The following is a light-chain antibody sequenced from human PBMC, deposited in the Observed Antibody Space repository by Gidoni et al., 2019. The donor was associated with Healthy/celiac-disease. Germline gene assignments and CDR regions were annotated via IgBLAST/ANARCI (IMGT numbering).Light chain of an antibody. Sequence: ESVLTQSPATLSLSPGGRATPSCRASQSVSSCFAWYQQKPGQAPRLLIDDASNRATGIPARFSGSGSGTDFTLTISSLEPEDFAVYYCQQRSNGPPYSFGQGTKLEIK. CDR1: QSVSSC. CDR2: DAS. V-gene: IGKV3-11*01. J-gene: IGKJ2*03. CDR3: QQRSNGPPYS.